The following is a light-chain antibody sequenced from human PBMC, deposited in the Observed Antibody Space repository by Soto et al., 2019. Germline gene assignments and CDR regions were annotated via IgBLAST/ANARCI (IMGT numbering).Light chain of an antibody. CDR1: SSNIGSNT. CDR2: SNN. Sequence: QSVLTQPPSASGTPGQRVTISCSGSSSNIGSNTVNWYQQLPGTAPKHLIYSNNQRPSGVPDRFSGSKSGTSASLAISGLQSEDEADYYCAAWDDSLKGVFGGGTKVTVL. V-gene: IGLV1-44*01. J-gene: IGLJ3*02. CDR3: AAWDDSLKGV.